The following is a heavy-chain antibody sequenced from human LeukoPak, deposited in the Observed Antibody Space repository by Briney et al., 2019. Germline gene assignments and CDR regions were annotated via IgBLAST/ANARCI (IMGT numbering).Heavy chain of an antibody. D-gene: IGHD3-10*01. Sequence: ASVKVSCKVSGYTLTELSMHWVRQAPGKGLEWMGGFDPEDGETIYAQKFQGRVTMTEDTSTDTAYMELSSLRAEDTAVYYCAKSKWFGELEVHYFDYWGQGTLVTVSS. CDR3: AKSKWFGELEVHYFDY. CDR1: GYTLTELS. V-gene: IGHV1-24*01. CDR2: FDPEDGET. J-gene: IGHJ4*02.